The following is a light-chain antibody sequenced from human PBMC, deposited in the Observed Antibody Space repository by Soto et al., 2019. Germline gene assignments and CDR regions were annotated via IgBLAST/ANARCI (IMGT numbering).Light chain of an antibody. CDR1: QSVSNNY. V-gene: IGKV3-20*01. Sequence: EIVLTQSPGTLSLSPGERATLSCRASQSVSNNYLAWYQQKPGQPPRLLIYGASSRATGIPDRFSRSGSGTDLTLTISRLEPEDFAVYYCQQYGSSTTFGQGTKVEIK. CDR2: GAS. CDR3: QQYGSSTT. J-gene: IGKJ1*01.